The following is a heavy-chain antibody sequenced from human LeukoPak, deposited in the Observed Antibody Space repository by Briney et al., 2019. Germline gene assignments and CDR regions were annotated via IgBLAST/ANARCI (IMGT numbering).Heavy chain of an antibody. CDR2: ISSSSSYI. V-gene: IGHV3-21*01. J-gene: IGHJ3*02. Sequence: GGSLRLSCAASGFTFSSYSMNWVRPAPGKGLEWVSSISSSSSYIYYADSVKGRFPISRDNAKNSLYLQMNSLRAEDTAVYYCARVPGSGWYLQQDAFDIWGQGTMVTVSS. CDR3: ARVPGSGWYLQQDAFDI. D-gene: IGHD6-19*01. CDR1: GFTFSSYS.